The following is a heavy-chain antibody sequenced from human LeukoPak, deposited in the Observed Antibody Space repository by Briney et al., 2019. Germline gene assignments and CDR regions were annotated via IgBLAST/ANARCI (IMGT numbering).Heavy chain of an antibody. V-gene: IGHV4-39*01. CDR1: GGSISSSSYY. D-gene: IGHD2-15*01. CDR2: IYYSGST. Sequence: SETLSLTCTVSGGSISSSSYYWGWIRQPPGKGLEWIGSIYYSGSTYYNPSLKSRVTISVDTSKNQFSLKLSSVTAADTAVYYCARGRGVVVVAATPTHYYYYMDVWGKGTTVTVSS. CDR3: ARGRGVVVVAATPTHYYYYMDV. J-gene: IGHJ6*03.